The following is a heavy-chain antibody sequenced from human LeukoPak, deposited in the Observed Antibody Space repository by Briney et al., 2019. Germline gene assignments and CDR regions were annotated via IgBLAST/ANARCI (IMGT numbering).Heavy chain of an antibody. J-gene: IGHJ4*02. CDR3: ARGVNSGYFDY. D-gene: IGHD1-26*01. V-gene: IGHV4-61*05. CDR2: IYYTGST. Sequence: PSETLSLTCTVSGGSISSSSYYWGWIRQPPGKGLEWIGYIYYTGSTNYNPSLKSRVTISVLTSKNRFSLKLSSVTAADTAVYYCARGVNSGYFDYCGQGTLVTVSS. CDR1: GGSISSSSYY.